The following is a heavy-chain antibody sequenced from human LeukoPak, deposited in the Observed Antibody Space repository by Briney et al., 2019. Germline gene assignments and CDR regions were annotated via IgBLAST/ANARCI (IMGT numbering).Heavy chain of an antibody. J-gene: IGHJ4*02. CDR3: ARAGYYYDSSGYPDY. V-gene: IGHV3-11*04. Sequence: GGSLRLSCSASGFTFSDYNMTWIRQAPGKGLEWLSYISTSGRDIYSADSVKGRFTISRDNAKNSLYLQMNSLRAEDTAVYYCARAGYYYDSSGYPDYWGQGTLVTVSS. CDR1: GFTFSDYN. CDR2: ISTSGRDI. D-gene: IGHD3-22*01.